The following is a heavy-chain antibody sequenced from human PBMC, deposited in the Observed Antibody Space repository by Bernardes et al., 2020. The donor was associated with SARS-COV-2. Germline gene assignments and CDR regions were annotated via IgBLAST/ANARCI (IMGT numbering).Heavy chain of an antibody. CDR2: INHSGKT. CDR3: ARGSPESGYCGGDCYSEYFQH. V-gene: IGHV4-34*01. J-gene: IGHJ1*01. CDR1: GGSFSGYY. Sequence: SETLSLTCAVYGGSFSGYYWSWIRQPPEKGLEWIGEINHSGKTSYNPSLKSRVTISIDTSKNQFSLKLSSVTAADTAVYYCARGSPESGYCGGDCYSEYFQHWGQGTLVTVSS. D-gene: IGHD2-21*02.